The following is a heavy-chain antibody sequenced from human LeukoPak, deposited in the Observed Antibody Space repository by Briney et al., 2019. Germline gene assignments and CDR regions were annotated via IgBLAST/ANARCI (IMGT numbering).Heavy chain of an antibody. CDR1: GYTFTSYD. D-gene: IGHD3-22*01. V-gene: IGHV1-18*01. CDR2: IGGYNGNT. J-gene: IGHJ1*01. Sequence: GASVKVSFKASGYTFTSYDINWVRQATGQGLEWMGWIGGYNGNTNYAQKLQGRVTMTTDTSTSTAYMELSRLRSDDTAVYYCARASYDSSDYEFFQHWGQGTLVTVSS. CDR3: ARASYDSSDYEFFQH.